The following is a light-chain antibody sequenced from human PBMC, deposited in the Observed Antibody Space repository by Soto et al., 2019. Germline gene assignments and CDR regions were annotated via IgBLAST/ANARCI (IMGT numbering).Light chain of an antibody. CDR2: GNT. Sequence: QSVLTQPPSVSGAPGQRVTITCTGSSSNIAGYDVHWYQQLPGKPPRLLIYGNTNRPSGVPDRFSGSKSGTSASLAITGLQAGDEADYYCQSYDSSLSVVVFGGGTKLTVL. V-gene: IGLV1-40*01. CDR1: SSNIAGYD. J-gene: IGLJ2*01. CDR3: QSYDSSLSVVV.